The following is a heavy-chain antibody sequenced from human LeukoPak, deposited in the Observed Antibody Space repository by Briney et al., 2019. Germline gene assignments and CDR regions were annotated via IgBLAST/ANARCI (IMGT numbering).Heavy chain of an antibody. D-gene: IGHD3-3*01. CDR3: TTTRHYDFWSGSSSGFDY. J-gene: IGHJ4*02. Sequence: PGGSLRLSCAASGFTFFNCWMSWVRQAPGKGLEWVANIKQEGSENYYVDSVKGRFTISRDNAKNSLYLQMNSLRAEDTAVYYCTTTRHYDFWSGSSSGFDYWGQGTLVAVSS. CDR2: IKQEGSEN. CDR1: GFTFFNCW. V-gene: IGHV3-7*01.